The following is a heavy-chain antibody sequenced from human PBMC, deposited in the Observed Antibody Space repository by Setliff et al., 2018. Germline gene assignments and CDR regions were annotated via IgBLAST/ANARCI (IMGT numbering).Heavy chain of an antibody. V-gene: IGHV1-3*01. J-gene: IGHJ3*02. D-gene: IGHD3-3*01. Sequence: ASVKVSCKASGYTFTNYAIHWVRQAPGQRLEWMGWINAGNGNTKYSQKFQGRVTITRDTSASTAYMELSSLRSEDTAVYYCARDYYDFWSGYLAGDDAFDIWGQGTMVTVSS. CDR2: INAGNGNT. CDR1: GYTFTNYA. CDR3: ARDYYDFWSGYLAGDDAFDI.